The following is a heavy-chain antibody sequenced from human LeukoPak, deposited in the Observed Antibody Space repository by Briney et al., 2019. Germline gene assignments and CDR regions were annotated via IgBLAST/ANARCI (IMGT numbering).Heavy chain of an antibody. D-gene: IGHD5-18*01. CDR2: IYYSGST. J-gene: IGHJ4*02. Sequence: SETLSLTCTVSGGSISNSSYYWGWIRQPPGKGLEWIGSIYYSGSTYYNPSLKSRVTISVDTSKNQFSLKLSSVTAADTAVYYCARVKVEEKLWLRDYFDYWGQGTLVTVSS. V-gene: IGHV4-39*01. CDR1: GGSISNSSYY. CDR3: ARVKVEEKLWLRDYFDY.